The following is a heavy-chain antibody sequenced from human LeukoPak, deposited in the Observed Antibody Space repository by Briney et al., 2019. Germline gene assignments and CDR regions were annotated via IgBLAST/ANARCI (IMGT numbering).Heavy chain of an antibody. CDR1: GGSISSSGYY. D-gene: IGHD1-26*01. Sequence: SETLSLTCTVSGGSISSSGYYWGWIRQPPGQGLEWLGTIDYSGTTYHNPSLKSRVTISIDTSKNHFSLKLNSVTAADTAVYYCTRDSGSWTVDYWGQGTLVIVSS. V-gene: IGHV4-39*02. J-gene: IGHJ4*02. CDR2: IDYSGTT. CDR3: TRDSGSWTVDY.